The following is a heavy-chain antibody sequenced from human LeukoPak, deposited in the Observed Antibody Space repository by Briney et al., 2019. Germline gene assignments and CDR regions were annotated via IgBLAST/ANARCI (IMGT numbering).Heavy chain of an antibody. D-gene: IGHD6-19*01. Sequence: PGRSLRLSCAASGFTFSSYAMSWVRQAPGKGLVWVSGISAGGGGTYYADSVKGRFTVSRNNSKNTLYLQMNSLRAEDTAVYYCAKAKSSGWYYFDYWGQGTLVTVSS. V-gene: IGHV3-23*01. CDR3: AKAKSSGWYYFDY. CDR2: ISAGGGGT. CDR1: GFTFSSYA. J-gene: IGHJ4*02.